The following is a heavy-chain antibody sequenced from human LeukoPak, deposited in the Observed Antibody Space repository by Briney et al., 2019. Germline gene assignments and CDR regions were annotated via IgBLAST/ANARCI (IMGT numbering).Heavy chain of an antibody. D-gene: IGHD3-22*01. CDR2: INWDSSSM. CDR1: GSDFGDHA. CDR3: ARDMSYDSSGANFDF. V-gene: IGHV3-9*01. Sequence: PGGSLRLSCETSGSDFGDHAMHWVRQAPGKGLEWISRINWDSSSMTYADSVRGRFTISRDNAKNSLSLQMNSLRVEDTAFYYCARDMSYDSSGANFDFWGQGTLVTVSS. J-gene: IGHJ4*02.